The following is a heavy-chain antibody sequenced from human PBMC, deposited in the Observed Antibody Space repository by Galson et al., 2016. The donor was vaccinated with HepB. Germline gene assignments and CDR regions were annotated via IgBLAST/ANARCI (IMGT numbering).Heavy chain of an antibody. V-gene: IGHV4-59*01. CDR1: GDSISGYY. J-gene: IGHJ4*02. CDR2: IYYSGST. D-gene: IGHD2-15*01. CDR3: VRYRRGSAEYFFDY. Sequence: LSLTCTVSGDSISGYYWSWIRQPPGKELEWIGYIYYSGSTNFNPSLGSRVTMSVDTSKNQFSLRLTSVTSADTAVYYCVRYRRGSAEYFFDYWGQGTLVTVSS.